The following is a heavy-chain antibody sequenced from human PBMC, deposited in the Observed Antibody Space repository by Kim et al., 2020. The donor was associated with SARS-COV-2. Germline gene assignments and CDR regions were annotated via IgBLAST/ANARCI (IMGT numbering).Heavy chain of an antibody. J-gene: IGHJ6*02. Sequence: GRFTISRDNSKNTLYLQMNSLRAEDTVVYYCAKDRAVVTADYYYYYGMDVWGQGTTVTVSS. CDR3: AKDRAVVTADYYYYYGMDV. D-gene: IGHD2-21*02. V-gene: IGHV3-30*02.